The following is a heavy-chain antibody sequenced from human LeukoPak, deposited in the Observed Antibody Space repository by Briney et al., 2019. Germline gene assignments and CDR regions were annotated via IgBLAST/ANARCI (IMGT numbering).Heavy chain of an antibody. CDR2: IRYDGSNK. V-gene: IGHV3-30*02. CDR3: AKAPGGGFYYYYYMDV. CDR1: GFTFSSYG. D-gene: IGHD3-16*01. Sequence: PGGSLRLSCAASGFTFSSYGMHWVRQAPGKGLEWVAFIRYDGSNKYYADSVKGRFTLSRDNSKNTLYLQMNSLRAEDTAVYYCAKAPGGGFYYYYYMDVWGKGTTVTVSS. J-gene: IGHJ6*03.